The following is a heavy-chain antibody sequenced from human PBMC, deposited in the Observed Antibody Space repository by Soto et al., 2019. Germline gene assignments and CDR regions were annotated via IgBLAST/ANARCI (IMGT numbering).Heavy chain of an antibody. CDR2: ISAYNGNT. Sequence: AASVKVSSKXSGYTFTSYGISWVRQAPGQGLEWMGWISAYNGNTNYTQKLPGRVTMTTDTATSTAYMELRSLRSDDTAVYYCARGACDYGDSMALYYYYYGMDVWGQGTTVTVSS. J-gene: IGHJ6*02. V-gene: IGHV1-18*04. CDR3: ARGACDYGDSMALYYYYYGMDV. CDR1: GYTFTSYG. D-gene: IGHD4-17*01.